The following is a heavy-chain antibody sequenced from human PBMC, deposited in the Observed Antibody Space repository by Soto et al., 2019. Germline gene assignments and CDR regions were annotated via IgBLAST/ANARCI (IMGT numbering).Heavy chain of an antibody. CDR2: ISATGGST. CDR1: GFTFKDYA. Sequence: GGLLRVSCGAAGFTFKDYASSWVRQAPGKGLEWVATISATGGSTYYADSVKGRFTISRDNSKNTLYLQMNGLRVEDTAVYYCAKDRLAGNFDYWGQGTQVTVSS. V-gene: IGHV3-23*01. J-gene: IGHJ4*02. CDR3: AKDRLAGNFDY.